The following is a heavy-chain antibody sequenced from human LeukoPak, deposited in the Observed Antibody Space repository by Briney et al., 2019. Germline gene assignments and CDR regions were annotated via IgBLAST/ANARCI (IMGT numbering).Heavy chain of an antibody. J-gene: IGHJ4*02. CDR3: ARTYYDFWSGYYEGGNFDY. Sequence: SETLSLTCTVSGGSISSYYWSWIRQPPGKGLEWIGYIYYSGSTYYNPSLKSRVTISVDTSKNQFSLKLSSVTAADTAVYYCARTYYDFWSGYYEGGNFDYWGQGTLVTVSS. D-gene: IGHD3-3*01. CDR1: GGSISSYY. CDR2: IYYSGST. V-gene: IGHV4-59*12.